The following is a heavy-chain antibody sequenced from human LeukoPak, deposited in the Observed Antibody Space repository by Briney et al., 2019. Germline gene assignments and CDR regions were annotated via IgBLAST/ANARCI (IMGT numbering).Heavy chain of an antibody. CDR1: GGTFSSYA. Sequence: ASVKVSCKASGGTFSSYAISWVRQAPGQGLEWMGRIIPILGIANYAQKFQGRVTITADKSTGTASMELSSLSSEDTAVYYCARDPKPDILTFGGPSGGYFDSWGQGTLVLVSS. J-gene: IGHJ4*02. D-gene: IGHD3-16*01. V-gene: IGHV1-69*04. CDR2: IIPILGIA. CDR3: ARDPKPDILTFGGPSGGYFDS.